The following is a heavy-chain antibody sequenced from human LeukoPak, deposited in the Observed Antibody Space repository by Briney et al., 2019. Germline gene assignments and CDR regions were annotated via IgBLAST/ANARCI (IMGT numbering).Heavy chain of an antibody. Sequence: PGGSLRLSCAASGFSFSSYGMSWVRQAPGKGLEWVSAISGSGGSTFYADSVKGRFTISRDNSENALYLQMDGLRAEDTAVYYCATSRDGYAYFDYWGQGTLVTVSS. V-gene: IGHV3-23*01. J-gene: IGHJ4*02. CDR2: ISGSGGST. CDR3: ATSRDGYAYFDY. D-gene: IGHD5-12*01. CDR1: GFSFSSYG.